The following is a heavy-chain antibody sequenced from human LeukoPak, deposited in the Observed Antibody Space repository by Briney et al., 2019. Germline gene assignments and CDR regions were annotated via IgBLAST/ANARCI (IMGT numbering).Heavy chain of an antibody. CDR1: GFNFSSYS. CDR3: ARDLGYSQFDS. D-gene: IGHD5-18*01. J-gene: IGHJ5*01. CDR2: ISSSSSYI. V-gene: IGHV3-21*01. Sequence: PGGSLRLSCAASGFNFSSYSMNWVRQAPGKGLEWVSSISSSSSYIYYADSVKGRFTISRDNAKNSLYLQMNTLRADDTAVYYCARDLGYSQFDSWGQGTLVTVSS.